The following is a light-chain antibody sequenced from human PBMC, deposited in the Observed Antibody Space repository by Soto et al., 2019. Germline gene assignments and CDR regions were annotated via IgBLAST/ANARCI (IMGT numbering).Light chain of an antibody. CDR1: QSVRSSY. V-gene: IGKV3-20*01. J-gene: IGKJ1*01. CDR3: QQYGSSPRT. Sequence: EIVLTQSPGTLSLSPGERATLSCRASQSVRSSYLAWYHQKPGQAPRLLIYHASSRATGIPDRFSGSGSGTDFTLTISRLEPEDFAVYYCQQYGSSPRTFGQGTKVEIK. CDR2: HAS.